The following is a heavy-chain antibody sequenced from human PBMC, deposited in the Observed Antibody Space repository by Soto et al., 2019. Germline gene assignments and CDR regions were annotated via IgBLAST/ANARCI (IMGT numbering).Heavy chain of an antibody. Sequence: QMHLLESGGGVVQPGKALRLSCAASGFAFNSHSMHWVRQAPGQGLEWLALMTSDGSSKFYADSVKGRCTISRDNYKNTLYLEMNSLRSEDTAVYYCARDRVIRYTGYELDLWGQGTLVTVSS. CDR1: GFAFNSHS. J-gene: IGHJ5*02. V-gene: IGHV3-30-3*01. D-gene: IGHD3-9*01. CDR2: MTSDGSSK. CDR3: ARDRVIRYTGYELDL.